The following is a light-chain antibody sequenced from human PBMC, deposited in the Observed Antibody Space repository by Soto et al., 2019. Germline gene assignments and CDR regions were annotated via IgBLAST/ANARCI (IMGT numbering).Light chain of an antibody. CDR2: EGS. CDR3: CSYAGSNTFV. Sequence: QSALTQPASVSGSPGQSITISCTGTSSDVGSYNLVSWYQHHPGKAPKLMICEGSKRPSGVSNRFSGSKSGNTASLTISGLQAEDEADYFCCSYAGSNTFVFGTGTQLTVL. CDR1: SSDVGSYNL. J-gene: IGLJ7*01. V-gene: IGLV2-23*01.